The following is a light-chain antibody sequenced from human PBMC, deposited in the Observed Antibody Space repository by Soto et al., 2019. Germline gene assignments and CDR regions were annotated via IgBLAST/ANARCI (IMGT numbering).Light chain of an antibody. CDR2: GNT. CDR1: SYNSGAGYD. CDR3: QSYDSSLSGYV. J-gene: IGLJ1*01. Sequence: VLTQPPSVSGAPGQRVTVSCTGSSYNSGAGYDVHWFQQLPGVAPQLLIYGNTNRPSGVPDRFSGSKSGASASLAITGLQAEDEADYYCQSYDSSLSGYVFGTGTKVTVL. V-gene: IGLV1-40*01.